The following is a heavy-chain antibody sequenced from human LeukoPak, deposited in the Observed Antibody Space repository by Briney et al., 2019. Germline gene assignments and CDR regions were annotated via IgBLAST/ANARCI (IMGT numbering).Heavy chain of an antibody. CDR1: GGSISSYY. D-gene: IGHD3-22*01. CDR2: IYYSGST. V-gene: IGHV4-59*01. J-gene: IGHJ6*03. Sequence: SETLSLTCTVSGGSISSYYWSWIRQPPGKGLEWIGYIYYSGSTNYNPSLKSRVTISVDTSKNQFSLKLSSVTAADTAVYYCARNPVYYYDSSGYPLCYYYYMDVWGKGTTVTVSS. CDR3: ARNPVYYYDSSGYPLCYYYYMDV.